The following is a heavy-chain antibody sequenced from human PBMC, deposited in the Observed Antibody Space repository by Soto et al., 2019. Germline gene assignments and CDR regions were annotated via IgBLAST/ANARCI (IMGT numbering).Heavy chain of an antibody. V-gene: IGHV1-18*01. CDR2: ISAYNGNT. D-gene: IGHD6-19*01. Sequence: QVQLVQSGAEVKKPGASVKVSCKASGYTFTSYGISWVRQAPGQGLEWMGWISAYNGNTKYAQKPQGRVTTTKDTPTSSADMELRSLRSEDTAVYCWAIDLAVALIDYWGQGTLVTVSS. CDR3: AIDLAVALIDY. CDR1: GYTFTSYG. J-gene: IGHJ4*02.